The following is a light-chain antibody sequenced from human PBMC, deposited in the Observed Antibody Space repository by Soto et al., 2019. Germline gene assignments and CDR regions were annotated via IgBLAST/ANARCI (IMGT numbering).Light chain of an antibody. CDR3: QQYGSSPRT. CDR2: GAS. V-gene: IGKV3-20*01. Sequence: EIVFTQSPGTLSLSPGERATLSCRASQSITNNYLAWYQQKPGQAPRLLIYGASSRATGIPDRFSGSGSGTDFALTISRXEPEDFAVYYCQQYGSSPRTFGQGTKVDIK. J-gene: IGKJ1*01. CDR1: QSITNNY.